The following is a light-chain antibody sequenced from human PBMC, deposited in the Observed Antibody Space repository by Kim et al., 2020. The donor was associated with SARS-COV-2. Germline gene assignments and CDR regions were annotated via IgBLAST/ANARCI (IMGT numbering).Light chain of an antibody. J-gene: IGKJ1*01. CDR1: QSVSSSY. Sequence: SPGERATLSCRASQSVSSSYLAWYQQKPGQAPRLLIYGASSRATGIPDTFSGSGSGTDFTLTISRLEPEDFAVYYCQQYGSSPWTFGQGTKVDIK. CDR3: QQYGSSPWT. V-gene: IGKV3-20*01. CDR2: GAS.